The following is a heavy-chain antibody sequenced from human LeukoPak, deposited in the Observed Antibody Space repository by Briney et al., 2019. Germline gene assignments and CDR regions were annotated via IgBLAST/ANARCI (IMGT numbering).Heavy chain of an antibody. Sequence: KSSETLSLTCTVSGGSISSYYWSWIRQPPGKGLEWIGYIYYSGSINYNPSLKSRVTISVDTSKNQFSLKLSSVTAADTAVYYCARGDYDSSLFDYWGQGTLVTVSS. CDR1: GGSISSYY. J-gene: IGHJ4*02. CDR3: ARGDYDSSLFDY. D-gene: IGHD3-22*01. CDR2: IYYSGSI. V-gene: IGHV4-59*01.